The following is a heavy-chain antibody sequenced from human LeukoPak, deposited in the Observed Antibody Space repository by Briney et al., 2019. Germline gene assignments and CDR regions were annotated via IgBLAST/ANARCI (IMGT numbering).Heavy chain of an antibody. CDR3: ARVTPRITMVRGVIRQYFQH. J-gene: IGHJ1*01. V-gene: IGHV4-34*01. CDR2: INHSGST. CDR1: GGSFSGYY. Sequence: PSETLSLTCAVYGGSFSGYYWSWIRQPPGKGLEWIGEINHSGSTNYNPSLKSRVTMSVDTSKNQFSLKLSSVTAAGTAVYYCARVTPRITMVRGVIRQYFQHWGQGTLVTVSS. D-gene: IGHD3-10*01.